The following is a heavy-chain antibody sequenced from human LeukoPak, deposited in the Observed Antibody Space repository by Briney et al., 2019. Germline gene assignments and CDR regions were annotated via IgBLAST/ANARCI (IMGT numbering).Heavy chain of an antibody. V-gene: IGHV3-9*03. Sequence: PGRSLRLSCAASGFTFDDYAMHWVRQAPGKGLEWVSGISWNSGSIGYADSVKGRFTISRDNAKNSLYLQMNSLRAEDMALYYCAKEGSSSSLDYWGQGTLVTVSS. CDR3: AKEGSSSSLDY. CDR1: GFTFDDYA. CDR2: ISWNSGSI. D-gene: IGHD6-6*01. J-gene: IGHJ4*02.